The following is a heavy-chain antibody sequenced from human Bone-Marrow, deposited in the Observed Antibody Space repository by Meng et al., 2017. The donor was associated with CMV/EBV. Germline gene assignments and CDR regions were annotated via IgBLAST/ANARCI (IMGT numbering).Heavy chain of an antibody. Sequence: LPPSGPALVTPSPTPHPTLAISGASGSGNSAAWNWLRQSPSRCLEWLGRTYYRSKWYNDYAVSVKSRITINPDTSKNQFSLQLNSVTPEDTAVYYCARVGSSTSCYECYFDCWGQGTLVTVSS. J-gene: IGHJ4*02. CDR3: ARVGSSTSCYECYFDC. V-gene: IGHV6-1*01. CDR1: GASGSGNSAA. CDR2: TYYRSKWYN. D-gene: IGHD2-2*01.